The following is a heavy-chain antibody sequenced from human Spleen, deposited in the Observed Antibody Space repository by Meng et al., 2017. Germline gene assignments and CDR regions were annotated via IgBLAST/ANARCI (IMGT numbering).Heavy chain of an antibody. Sequence: SETLSLTCTVSGGSISSSSYYWGWIRQPPGKGLEWIGSIYYSGSTYYNPSLKSRVTISVDTSKNQFSLKLSSVTAADTAVYYCARGRGLFCSSTSCYASRYYYYYGMDVWGQGTTVTVSS. CDR1: GGSISSSSYY. D-gene: IGHD2-2*01. J-gene: IGHJ6*02. CDR2: IYYSGST. V-gene: IGHV4-39*07. CDR3: ARGRGLFCSSTSCYASRYYYYYGMDV.